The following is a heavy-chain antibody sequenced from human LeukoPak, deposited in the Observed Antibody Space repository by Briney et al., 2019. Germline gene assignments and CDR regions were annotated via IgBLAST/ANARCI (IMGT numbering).Heavy chain of an antibody. CDR3: ARDTYYEDAFDI. CDR1: GGSISSYY. D-gene: IGHD3-3*01. V-gene: IGHV4-4*07. J-gene: IGHJ3*02. Sequence: PSETLSLTCTVSGGSISSYYWSWIRQPAGKGLEWIGRIYTSGSTNYNPSLKSQVTISVDTSKNQFSLRLSSVTAADTAIYYCARDTYYEDAFDIWGQGTMVTVSS. CDR2: IYTSGST.